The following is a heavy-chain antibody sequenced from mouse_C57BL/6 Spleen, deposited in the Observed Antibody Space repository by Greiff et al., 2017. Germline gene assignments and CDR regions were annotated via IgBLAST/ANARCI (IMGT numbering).Heavy chain of an antibody. CDR2: IDPSDSYT. CDR1: GYTFTSYW. D-gene: IGHD2-2*01. CDR3: VYGYDRGYYFDY. J-gene: IGHJ2*01. Sequence: QVQLQQPGAELVRPGTSVKLSCKASGYTFTSYWMHWVKQRPGQGLEWIGVIDPSDSYTNYNQKFKGKATFTVDTSSSTAYMQLSSLTSEDSAVYHCVYGYDRGYYFDYWGQGTTLTVSS. V-gene: IGHV1-59*01.